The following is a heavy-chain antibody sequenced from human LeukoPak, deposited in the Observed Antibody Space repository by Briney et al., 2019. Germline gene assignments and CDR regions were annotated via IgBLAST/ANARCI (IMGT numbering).Heavy chain of an antibody. D-gene: IGHD3-22*01. V-gene: IGHV1-2*02. J-gene: IGHJ3*02. CDR3: ARAYYYDSSGLGGFDI. CDR1: GYTFTGYY. Sequence: ASVKVSCKASGYTFTGYYMHWVRQAPGQGLEWMGWINPNSGGTNYAQKSQGRVTMTRDTSISTAYMELSRLRSDDTAVYYCARAYYYDSSGLGGFDIWGQGTMVTVSS. CDR2: INPNSGGT.